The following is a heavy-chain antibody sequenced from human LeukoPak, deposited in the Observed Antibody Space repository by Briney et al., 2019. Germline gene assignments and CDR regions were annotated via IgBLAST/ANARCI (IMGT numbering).Heavy chain of an antibody. J-gene: IGHJ4*02. D-gene: IGHD5/OR15-5a*01. Sequence: SETLSLTCTVSGGSVSSGSYYWSWIRQPPGKGLEWIGYIYHSGSTYYNPSLKSRVTISVDRSKNQFSLKLSSVTAADTAVYYCASSTISVWGGDNFDYWGQGTLVTVSS. CDR2: IYHSGST. V-gene: IGHV4-30-2*01. CDR1: GGSVSSGSYY. CDR3: ASSTISVWGGDNFDY.